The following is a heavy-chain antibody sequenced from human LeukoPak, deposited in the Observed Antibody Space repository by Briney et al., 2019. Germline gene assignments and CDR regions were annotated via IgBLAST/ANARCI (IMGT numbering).Heavy chain of an antibody. Sequence: PGGSLRLSCAASGFTFSSYGMHWVRQAPGKGLEWVAFIRYDGTNKYYADSVKGRFTISRDNSKNTLYLQMNSLGVEDMAVYYCAKDKSNIVDYWGQGALVTVSS. V-gene: IGHV3-30*02. D-gene: IGHD2/OR15-2a*01. CDR1: GFTFSSYG. J-gene: IGHJ4*02. CDR2: IRYDGTNK. CDR3: AKDKSNIVDY.